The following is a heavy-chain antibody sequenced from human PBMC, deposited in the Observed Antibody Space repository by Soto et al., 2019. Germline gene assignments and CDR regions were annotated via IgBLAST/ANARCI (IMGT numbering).Heavy chain of an antibody. CDR3: ARRITGSSNIDN. J-gene: IGHJ4*02. V-gene: IGHV4-4*02. Sequence: SETLSLTCAASGGSISSSNWWSWVRQPPGKGLEWIGEIYHSGSTNYNPSLKSRVTISVDKSKNQFSLKLTSVTAADTAVYYCARRITGSSNIDNWGEGTLVTVSS. D-gene: IGHD1-1*01. CDR2: IYHSGST. CDR1: GGSISSSNW.